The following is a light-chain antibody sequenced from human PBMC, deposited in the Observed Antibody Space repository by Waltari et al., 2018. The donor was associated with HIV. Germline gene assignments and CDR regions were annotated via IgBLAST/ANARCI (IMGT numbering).Light chain of an antibody. CDR1: NIRNKT. J-gene: IGLJ2*01. CDR2: DDN. CDR3: QVWDGSSAHVI. Sequence: SYVLPQPPSVPVAPGQTPSITCGGANIRNKTVHWYQQKPGQAPVLVVYDDNDRPSGIPERFSGSNSGSTATLTISRVEAGDEADFYCQVWDGSSAHVIFGGGTKLTVL. V-gene: IGLV3-21*02.